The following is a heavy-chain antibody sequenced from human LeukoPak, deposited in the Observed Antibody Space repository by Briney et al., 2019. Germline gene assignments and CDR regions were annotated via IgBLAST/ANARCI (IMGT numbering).Heavy chain of an antibody. CDR2: IYTSGST. Sequence: PSETLSLTCTVSGGSISSGSYYWSWIRQPAGKGLEWIGRIYTSGSTNYNPSLKSRVTISVDTSKNQFSLKLGSVTAADTAVYYCARSGYSYGPYYFDYWGQGTLVTVSS. V-gene: IGHV4-61*02. D-gene: IGHD5-18*01. CDR3: ARSGYSYGPYYFDY. J-gene: IGHJ4*02. CDR1: GGSISSGSYY.